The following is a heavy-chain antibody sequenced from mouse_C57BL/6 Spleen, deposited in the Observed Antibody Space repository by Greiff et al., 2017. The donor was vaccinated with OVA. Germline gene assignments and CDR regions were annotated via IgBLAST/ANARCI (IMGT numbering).Heavy chain of an antibody. CDR1: GFPFSDYY. Sequence: EVQGVESGGGLVQPGGSLKLSCAASGFPFSDYYMYWVRQTPEKRLEWVAYISNGGGSTYYPDTVKGRFTISRDNAKNTLYLQMSRLKSEDTAMYYCARQDPGAWFAYWGQGTLVTVSA. V-gene: IGHV5-12*01. CDR2: ISNGGGST. CDR3: ARQDPGAWFAY. J-gene: IGHJ3*01.